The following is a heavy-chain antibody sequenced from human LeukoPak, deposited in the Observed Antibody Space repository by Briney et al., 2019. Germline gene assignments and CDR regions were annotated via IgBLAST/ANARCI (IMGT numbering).Heavy chain of an antibody. Sequence: GGSLRLSSAASGFTFSNYGMNWVRQAPGKGREWVSTIRGRTINIYYAESVKGRFTISRDNAKSSLFLQMNSLRAEDTAVYYCVRDGYNPDTHDNDGFDVWGQGTLVTVSS. CDR3: VRDGYNPDTHDNDGFDV. J-gene: IGHJ3*01. D-gene: IGHD5-24*01. V-gene: IGHV3-21*01. CDR2: IRGRTINI. CDR1: GFTFSNYG.